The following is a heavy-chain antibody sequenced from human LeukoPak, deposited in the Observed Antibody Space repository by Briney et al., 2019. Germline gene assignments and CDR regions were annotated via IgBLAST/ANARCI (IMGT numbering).Heavy chain of an antibody. CDR2: IYYSGST. CDR3: AISEDDSSGYYSDY. V-gene: IGHV4-59*08. D-gene: IGHD3-22*01. Sequence: PSETLSLTCTVSGGSISSYYWSWIRQPPGKGLEWIGYIYYSGSTNYNPSLKGRVTISVDTSKNQFSLKLSSVTAADTAVYYCAISEDDSSGYYSDYWGLGTLVTVSS. CDR1: GGSISSYY. J-gene: IGHJ4*02.